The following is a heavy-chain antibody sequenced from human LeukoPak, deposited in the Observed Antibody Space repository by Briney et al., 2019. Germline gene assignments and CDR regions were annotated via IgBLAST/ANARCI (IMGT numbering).Heavy chain of an antibody. D-gene: IGHD6-19*01. CDR2: IYAGDHDT. V-gene: IGHV5-51*01. CDR1: GDTFTSYW. J-gene: IGHJ3*01. CDR3: ARLARGWSGIFDV. Sequence: GESLKISCKGSGDTFTSYWIAWVRQMPGKGLEWMGIIYAGDHDTRYSPSFQGGQVTISADKSFTGVYLQWSSLQSSDTAMYYCARLARGWSGIFDVWGQGTMVTVS.